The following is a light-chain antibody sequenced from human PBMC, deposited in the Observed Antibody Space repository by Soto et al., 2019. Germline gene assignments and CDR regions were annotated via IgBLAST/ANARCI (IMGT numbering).Light chain of an antibody. J-gene: IGKJ1*01. Sequence: AIRMTQSPSSFSASTGDRVSITCRATQDIGTYLAWYQQIPGKAPKLLIYAASTLQSGVPSRFSGSGAGTDFTLTISSLQREDFATYYCQRSYSPPLAFGPGTKVDLK. CDR2: AAS. CDR3: QRSYSPPLA. V-gene: IGKV1-8*01. CDR1: QDIGTY.